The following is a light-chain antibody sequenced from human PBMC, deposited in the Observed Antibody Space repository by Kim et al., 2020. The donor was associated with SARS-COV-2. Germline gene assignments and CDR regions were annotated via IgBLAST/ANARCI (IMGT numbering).Light chain of an antibody. CDR3: QQYSYSPFT. V-gene: IGKV3-20*01. CDR1: QSVSSSF. CDR2: GAS. J-gene: IGKJ2*01. Sequence: PGDRDTLSSRASQSVSSSFLAWYQQKPGQPPRLLIYGASSRTTGIPDRFSGSGSGTDFTLTISRLEPEDSAVYYCQQYSYSPFTFGEGTKLEI.